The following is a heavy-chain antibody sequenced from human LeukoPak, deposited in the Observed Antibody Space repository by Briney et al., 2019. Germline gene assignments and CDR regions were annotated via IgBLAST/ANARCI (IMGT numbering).Heavy chain of an antibody. J-gene: IGHJ4*02. D-gene: IGHD3-22*01. Sequence: PSETLSLTCTVSGRSISSYYWSWIRQPPGKGLEWIGYIYYSGSTNYNPSLKSRVTISVDTSKNQFSLRLSSVTAADTAVYYCARYYDSSEIFDYWGQGTLVTVSS. CDR2: IYYSGST. V-gene: IGHV4-59*01. CDR3: ARYYDSSEIFDY. CDR1: GRSISSYY.